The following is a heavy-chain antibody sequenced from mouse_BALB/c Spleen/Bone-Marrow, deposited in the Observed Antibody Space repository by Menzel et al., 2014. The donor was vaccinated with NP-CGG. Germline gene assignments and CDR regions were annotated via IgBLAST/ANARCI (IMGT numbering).Heavy chain of an antibody. V-gene: IGHV1S29*02. CDR2: IYPYNGGT. D-gene: IGHD2-1*01. CDR1: GYTFTDHN. CDR3: SSPYGNYGAWFAY. J-gene: IGHJ3*01. Sequence: EVQLVESGPELVKPGASVKISCKASGYTFTDHNMHWMKQSHGKSLEWIGYIYPYNGGTAYNQKFKSKATLTVDNSSSTAYMELRSLTSEDSAVYYCSSPYGNYGAWFAYWGQGTLVTVSA.